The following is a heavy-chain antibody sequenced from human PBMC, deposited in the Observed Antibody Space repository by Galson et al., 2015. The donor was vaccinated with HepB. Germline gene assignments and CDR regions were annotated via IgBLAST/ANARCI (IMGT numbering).Heavy chain of an antibody. CDR1: GGTFSSYA. V-gene: IGHV1-69*06. Sequence: SVKVSCKASGGTFSSYAISWVRQAPGQGLEWMGGIIPIFGTANYAQKFQGRVTITADKSTSTAYMELSSLRSEDTAVYYCARHDCSGGSCYSGYYYYYGMDVWGQGTTVTVSS. D-gene: IGHD2-15*01. CDR2: IIPIFGTA. J-gene: IGHJ6*02. CDR3: ARHDCSGGSCYSGYYYYYGMDV.